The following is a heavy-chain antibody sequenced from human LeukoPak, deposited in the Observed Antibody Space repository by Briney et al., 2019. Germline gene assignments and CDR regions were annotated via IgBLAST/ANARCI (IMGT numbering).Heavy chain of an antibody. CDR3: ARETYYYDSSGIPTGFDP. Sequence: SETLSLTCTVSGGSISSYYWSWIRQPAGKGLEWIGRIYTSGSTNYNPSLKSRVTMSVDTSKNQSSLKLSSVTAADTAVYYCARETYYYDSSGIPTGFDPWGQGTLVTVSS. D-gene: IGHD3-22*01. CDR2: IYTSGST. V-gene: IGHV4-4*07. J-gene: IGHJ5*02. CDR1: GGSISSYY.